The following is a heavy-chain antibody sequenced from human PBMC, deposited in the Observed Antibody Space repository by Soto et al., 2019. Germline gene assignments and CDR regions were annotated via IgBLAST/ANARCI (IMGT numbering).Heavy chain of an antibody. Sequence: QVQLVQSGAEVKKPGASVKVSCKASGYTFTGYYMHWVRQAPGQGLEWMGWINPNSGGTNYAQKFDGRFTMTRDTSISTAYMELSRLRSDDTAVYYCALVPNAMDYYGMDVWCQGATVTVSS. CDR2: INPNSGGT. CDR1: GYTFTGYY. V-gene: IGHV1-2*02. D-gene: IGHD2-2*01. CDR3: ALVPNAMDYYGMDV. J-gene: IGHJ6*02.